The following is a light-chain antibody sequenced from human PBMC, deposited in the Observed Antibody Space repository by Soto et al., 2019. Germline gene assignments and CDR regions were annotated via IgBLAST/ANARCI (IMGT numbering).Light chain of an antibody. Sequence: DIQMPQFPSSLSAFVGDRVTITCRASQTISTCLNWYQQKPGTAPKLLIYAASNLASGVPSRFSGSGSGTYFTLTISSLQPEDFATYYCQQCLTTPRTFGQGTRVEI. CDR3: QQCLTTPRT. CDR1: QTISTC. J-gene: IGKJ1*01. V-gene: IGKV1-39*01. CDR2: AAS.